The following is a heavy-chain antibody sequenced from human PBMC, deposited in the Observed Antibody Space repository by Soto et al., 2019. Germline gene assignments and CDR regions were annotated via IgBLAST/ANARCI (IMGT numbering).Heavy chain of an antibody. CDR3: ASLEWESSCYADY. V-gene: IGHV3-7*03. Sequence: EVQLVESGGGLVQPGGSLRLSCAASGFTFGNNWMSWVRQAPGKGLEWVANIKRDGSEKYYVDSVKGRFAISRENDKNTLYLQMNSLRADDTAVYYCASLEWESSCYADYWGQGTLVTVSS. CDR2: IKRDGSEK. CDR1: GFTFGNNW. D-gene: IGHD3-3*01. J-gene: IGHJ4*02.